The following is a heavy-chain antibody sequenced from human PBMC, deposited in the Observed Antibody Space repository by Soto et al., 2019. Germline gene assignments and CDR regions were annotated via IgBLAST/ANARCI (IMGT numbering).Heavy chain of an antibody. V-gene: IGHV4-30-4*01. CDR2: TYYNGAT. CDR3: ARGLGDARYDF. J-gene: IGHJ4*02. Sequence: SLTCTVSGGSVSSGEYYWTWIRQAPGKGLEWIGFTYYNGATSYNPSLMNRLSISVDEFKNQFSLRLSSVSAADTAVYYCARGLGDARYDFWGQGTLVTAPQ. CDR1: GGSVSSGEYY. D-gene: IGHD4-17*01.